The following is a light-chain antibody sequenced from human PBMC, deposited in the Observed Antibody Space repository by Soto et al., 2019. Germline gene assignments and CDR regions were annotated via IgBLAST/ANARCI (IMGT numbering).Light chain of an antibody. CDR2: EVS. CDR3: SSYTSSSTYV. V-gene: IGLV2-14*01. J-gene: IGLJ1*01. Sequence: SALTPPASASGSPGQTINISCSGTSRVVGGYNYVSWYQQHPGKAPKIMIYEVSNRPSGVSNRFSGSKSGNTASLTISALQAEDEADYYCSSYTSSSTYVFGTGTQVTVL. CDR1: SRVVGGYNY.